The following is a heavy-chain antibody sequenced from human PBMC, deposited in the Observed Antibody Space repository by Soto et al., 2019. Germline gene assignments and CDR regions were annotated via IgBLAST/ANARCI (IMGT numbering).Heavy chain of an antibody. CDR1: GGSISSYY. J-gene: IGHJ5*02. CDR3: AREDSSSWYTSQYNWFDP. Sequence: PSETLSLTCPVSGGSISSYYWSWIRQPPGKGLEWIGYIYYSGSTNYNPSLKSRVTISIDTSKNQFSLKLSSVTAADTAVYYCAREDSSSWYTSQYNWFDPWGQGTQVTVSS. V-gene: IGHV4-59*01. D-gene: IGHD6-13*01. CDR2: IYYSGST.